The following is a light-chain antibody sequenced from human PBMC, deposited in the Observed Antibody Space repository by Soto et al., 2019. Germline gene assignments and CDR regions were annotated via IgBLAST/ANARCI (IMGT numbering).Light chain of an antibody. CDR3: QQYGSSPGIT. V-gene: IGKV3-20*01. CDR1: QSVRSSY. Sequence: EIVLTQSPGTLSLSPGERATLSCRASQSVRSSYLAWYQQKPGQAPRLLIYGASSRATGIPDRFSGSGSGTDFTLTIRRLEPEDFAVYYCQQYGSSPGITFGQGTRLEIK. J-gene: IGKJ5*01. CDR2: GAS.